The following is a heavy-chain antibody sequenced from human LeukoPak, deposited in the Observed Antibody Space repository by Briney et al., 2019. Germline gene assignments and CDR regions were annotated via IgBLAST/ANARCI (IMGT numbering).Heavy chain of an antibody. CDR1: GYSFTTYW. CDR2: IYPGDSDT. J-gene: IGHJ4*02. Sequence: GESPKISCKGSGYSFTTYWIGWVRQMPGKGLEWMGIIYPGDSDTRYSPSFQGHVTISADKSISTAYLQWSSLKASDTAMYYCARHTYNNGWWGGDYWGQGTLVTVSS. V-gene: IGHV5-51*01. D-gene: IGHD6-19*01. CDR3: ARHTYNNGWWGGDY.